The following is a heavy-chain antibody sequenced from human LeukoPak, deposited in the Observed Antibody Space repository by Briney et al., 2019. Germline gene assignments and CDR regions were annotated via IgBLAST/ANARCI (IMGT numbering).Heavy chain of an antibody. Sequence: GGSLRLSCAASGFIFSSYSMNWVRQAPGKGPVWVSRINDDGSDTTYADSVKGRFTISRDDAKNMLFLQMNSLRAEDTAVYYCVRGGPSTWSWGQGTLVTVSS. CDR3: VRGGPSTWS. CDR2: INDDGSDT. V-gene: IGHV3-74*01. D-gene: IGHD2-15*01. J-gene: IGHJ5*02. CDR1: GFIFSSYS.